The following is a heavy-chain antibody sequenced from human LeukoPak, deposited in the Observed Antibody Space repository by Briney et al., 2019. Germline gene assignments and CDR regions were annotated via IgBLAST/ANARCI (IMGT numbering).Heavy chain of an antibody. J-gene: IGHJ6*03. CDR2: MNPKSPGT. CDR1: GYSFTAYY. V-gene: IGHV1-2*02. Sequence: GASVKVSCKASGYSFTAYYIHWVRQAPGQGLEWMGWMNPKSPGTNYAQKFQGRVTMTRDTSISTAYMELSSLTSADSAVYYCARDPAQSYYTDVWGIGTTVTVSS. CDR3: ARDPAQSYYTDV.